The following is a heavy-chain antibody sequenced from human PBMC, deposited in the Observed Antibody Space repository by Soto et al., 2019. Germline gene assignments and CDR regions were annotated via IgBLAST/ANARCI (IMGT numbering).Heavy chain of an antibody. J-gene: IGHJ6*01. Sequence: QVQLLQSGGEVKKPGASVKVSCNSSDHTFTYYGINWVLRAPGQGLEWMGWISGYNGNTKYAQKFQDRVTMSADTSSRTDYMEMRCLTSNGSAVYFYAANGGHYCGLDVWGEGTTVTVSS. CDR1: DHTFTYYG. V-gene: IGHV1-18*01. D-gene: IGHD2-8*01. CDR2: ISGYNGNT. CDR3: AANGGHYCGLDV.